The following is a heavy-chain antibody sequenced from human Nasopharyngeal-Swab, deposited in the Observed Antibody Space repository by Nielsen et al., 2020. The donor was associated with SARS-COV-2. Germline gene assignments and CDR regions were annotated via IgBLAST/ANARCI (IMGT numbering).Heavy chain of an antibody. V-gene: IGHV3-33*01. CDR2: IWYDGSNK. D-gene: IGHD2-8*01. Sequence: WIRQPPGKGLEWVAVIWYDGSNKYYADSVKGRFTISRDNSENTLYLQMNSLRAEDTAVYYCARDLYGMDVWGQGTTVTVSS. J-gene: IGHJ6*02. CDR3: ARDLYGMDV.